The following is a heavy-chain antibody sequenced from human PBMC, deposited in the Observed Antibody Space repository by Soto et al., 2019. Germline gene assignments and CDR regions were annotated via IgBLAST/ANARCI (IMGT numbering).Heavy chain of an antibody. CDR2: ISSSSSYI. CDR1: KFTITSYS. Sequence: EVQLVESGGGLVQPGGSVRLSCAASKFTITSYSMNWVRQAPGKGLEWVSSISSSSSYIYYADSVKGRFTISRDNAKNSLYLQMNSLRAEDTAVYYCARRATVAHFDYWGQGTLVTVSS. CDR3: ARRATVAHFDY. V-gene: IGHV3-21*01. J-gene: IGHJ4*02. D-gene: IGHD4-17*01.